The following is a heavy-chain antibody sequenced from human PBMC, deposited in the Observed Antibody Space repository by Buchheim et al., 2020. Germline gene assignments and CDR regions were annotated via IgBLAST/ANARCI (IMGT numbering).Heavy chain of an antibody. J-gene: IGHJ4*02. Sequence: EVQLLESGGGLVQPGGSLRLSCAASGFTFSTYALSWVRQAPGKGLAWLSSIGSSGGSTDYADSVKGRFTISRDNSKHTMHLQMNSLRAEDTAVYYCAKHGDYRFDYWGQGTL. CDR3: AKHGDYRFDY. CDR1: GFTFSTYA. CDR2: IGSSGGST. D-gene: IGHD4-17*01. V-gene: IGHV3-23*01.